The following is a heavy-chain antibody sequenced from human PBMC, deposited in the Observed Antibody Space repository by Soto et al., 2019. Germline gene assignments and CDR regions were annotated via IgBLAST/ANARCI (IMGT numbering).Heavy chain of an antibody. CDR1: GGSISNSNYY. J-gene: IGHJ5*02. D-gene: IGHD4-17*01. V-gene: IGHV4-30-4*01. CDR2: IYYSGTT. CDR3: ARGTVTTSVWFDP. Sequence: QVQLQESGPGLVKPSQTLSLTCTVSGGSISNSNYYWSWIRQSPGKDLEWIGYIYYSGTTYYKSSLKRRVTISVDPSKNQFSLKLTSVTAADTAVYYCARGTVTTSVWFDPWGQGTLVTVSS.